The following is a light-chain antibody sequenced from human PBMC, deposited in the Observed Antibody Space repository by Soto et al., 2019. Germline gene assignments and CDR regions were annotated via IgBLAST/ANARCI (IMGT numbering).Light chain of an antibody. J-gene: IGKJ1*01. CDR3: QQYNYWPRT. V-gene: IGKV3-15*01. CDR1: QSVSSN. Sequence: EVVMTQSAATLSVSPGQRDTLSCRASQSVSSNLAWYQQTAGQTPRLLIYGASTRATGVPARFSGSGSGTEFTLTISSLQSEDFTVYYWQQYNYWPRTFGQGTKVEIK. CDR2: GAS.